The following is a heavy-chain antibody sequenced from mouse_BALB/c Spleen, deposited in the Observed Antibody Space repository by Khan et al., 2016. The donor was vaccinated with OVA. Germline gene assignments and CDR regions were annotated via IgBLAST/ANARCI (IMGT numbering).Heavy chain of an antibody. CDR2: ISTGDTT. V-gene: IGHV5-6-5*01. CDR1: GFTFSNYA. J-gene: IGHJ3*01. CDR3: ARDYWFVY. Sequence: VQLKESGGGLVKPGGSLKVSCAASGFTFSNYAMSWVRQTPEKRLEWVASISTGDTTYYPDSVKGRFTISRDNARNILYLQMSSLRSDDTAMYCCARDYWFVYWGQGILVTVSA.